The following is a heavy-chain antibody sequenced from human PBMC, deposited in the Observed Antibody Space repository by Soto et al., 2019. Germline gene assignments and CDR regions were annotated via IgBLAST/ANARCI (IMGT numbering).Heavy chain of an antibody. CDR2: ITTDKGKT. Sequence: QVQLVQSGPEVKKPGASVKVSCKTSGYTFTSYGITWVRQAPGQGLEWMGWITTDKGKTTYAQKFQGRVTMTTDTTPRTALIGLRRLRSYETAVYYWASRSPAFYYWGQGTLVTVSS. CDR3: ASRSPAFYY. V-gene: IGHV1-18*01. J-gene: IGHJ4*02. CDR1: GYTFTSYG.